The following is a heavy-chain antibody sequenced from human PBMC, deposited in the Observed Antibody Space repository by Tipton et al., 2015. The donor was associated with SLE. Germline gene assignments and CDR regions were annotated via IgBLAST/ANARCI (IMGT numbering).Heavy chain of an antibody. Sequence: TLSLTCTVSGDSISSSTYYCGWIRQTPGKGLEWIGSIHYSETTNYNPSLKSRVTISVDTHKNQLSLKLSSVTAADTAMYYCARHYYYGSGTYKPFDFWGQGTRVTVSS. J-gene: IGHJ3*01. CDR1: GDSISSSTYY. CDR3: ARHYYYGSGTYKPFDF. CDR2: IHYSETT. V-gene: IGHV4-39*01. D-gene: IGHD3-10*01.